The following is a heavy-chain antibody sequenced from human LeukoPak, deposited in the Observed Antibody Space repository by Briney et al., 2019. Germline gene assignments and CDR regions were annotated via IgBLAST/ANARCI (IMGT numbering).Heavy chain of an antibody. D-gene: IGHD6-19*01. CDR1: GFTFSSYA. CDR3: ARAVYRSGGYYFDY. CDR2: ISYDGSDK. V-gene: IGHV3-30*04. J-gene: IGHJ4*02. Sequence: PGGSLRLSCAASGFTFSSYAMQWVRQAPGKALEWVAVISYDGSDKNYADSVKGRFTISRDNSKNTLYLQMNSLRADDTAVYYCARAVYRSGGYYFDYWGQGTLVIVSS.